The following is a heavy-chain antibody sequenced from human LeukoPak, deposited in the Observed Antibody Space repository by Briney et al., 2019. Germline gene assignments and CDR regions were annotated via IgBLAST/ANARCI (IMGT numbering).Heavy chain of an antibody. CDR1: GGSFSGHY. CDR3: ARGLIAARGENFDY. D-gene: IGHD3-10*01. J-gene: IGHJ4*02. V-gene: IGHV4-34*01. CDR2: INHSGST. Sequence: SETLSLTCAVYGGSFSGHYWSWIRQPPGKGLEWIGEINHSGSTNYNSSLKSRVTISVDTSKNQFSLKLSSVTAADTAVYYCARGLIAARGENFDYWGQGTLVTVSS.